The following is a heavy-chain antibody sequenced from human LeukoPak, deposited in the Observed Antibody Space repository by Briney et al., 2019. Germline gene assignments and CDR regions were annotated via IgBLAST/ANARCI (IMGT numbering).Heavy chain of an antibody. CDR1: SGSISNNGYY. CDR3: ARDTLSPPYYDILTGYNWDY. Sequence: PSETLSLTCTVSSGSISNNGYYWGWIRQPPGKGLEWIGSIFYSGNTFHNPSLKSRVTVSLDMSKKQFSLKLSSVTAADTAVYYCARDTLSPPYYDILTGYNWDYWGQGTLVTVSS. V-gene: IGHV4-39*07. CDR2: IFYSGNT. D-gene: IGHD3-9*01. J-gene: IGHJ4*02.